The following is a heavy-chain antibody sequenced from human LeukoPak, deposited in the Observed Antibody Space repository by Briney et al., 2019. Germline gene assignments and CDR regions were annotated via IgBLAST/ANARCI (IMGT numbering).Heavy chain of an antibody. Sequence: PGGSLRLSCAASGFTFSSYSMNRVRQAPGKGLEWVSYISSSSSTIYYADSVKGRFTISRDNAKNSLYLQMNSLRAEDTAVYYCASMEDYYGFDYWGQGTLVTVSS. CDR3: ASMEDYYGFDY. CDR1: GFTFSSYS. CDR2: ISSSSSTI. J-gene: IGHJ4*02. V-gene: IGHV3-48*01. D-gene: IGHD3-22*01.